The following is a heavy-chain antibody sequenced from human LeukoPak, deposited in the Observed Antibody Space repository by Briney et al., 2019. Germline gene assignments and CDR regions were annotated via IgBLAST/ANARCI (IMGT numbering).Heavy chain of an antibody. CDR1: GGSFSDYY. CDR2: IHYTGTT. Sequence: PSETLSLTCAVYGGSFSDYYWSWIRQPPGKGLEWIGYIHYTGTTNYNPSLKSRVTISVDTSKNQFSLKLSSVTAADTAVYYCARVEEGYGSGRRENYYYYYMDVWGKGTTVTISS. J-gene: IGHJ6*03. V-gene: IGHV4-59*01. D-gene: IGHD3-10*01. CDR3: ARVEEGYGSGRRENYYYYYMDV.